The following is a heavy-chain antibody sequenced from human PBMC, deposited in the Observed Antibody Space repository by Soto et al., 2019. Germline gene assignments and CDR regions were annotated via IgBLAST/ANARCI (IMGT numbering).Heavy chain of an antibody. J-gene: IGHJ5*02. Sequence: SLRLSCATSGFTFSSYAMSWVRQAPGKGLEWVSAISGSGGSTYYADSVKGRFTISRDNSRNTLYLQMNSLRAEDTAVYYCAKDRDITIFGVVIILPVNWFDPWGQGTLVTVSS. CDR1: GFTFSSYA. CDR3: AKDRDITIFGVVIILPVNWFDP. V-gene: IGHV3-23*01. CDR2: ISGSGGST. D-gene: IGHD3-3*01.